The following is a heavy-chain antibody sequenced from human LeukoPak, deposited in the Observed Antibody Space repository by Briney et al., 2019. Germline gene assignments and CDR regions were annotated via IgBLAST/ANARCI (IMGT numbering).Heavy chain of an antibody. CDR2: INHSGST. Sequence: SETLSLTCAVYGGSFSGYYWSWIRQPPGKGLEWIGEINHSGSTNYNPSLKSRVTISVDTSKNRFSLKLSSVTAADTAVYYCARVQIRITIFGVVTPLNFDYWGQGTLVTVSS. CDR1: GGSFSGYY. CDR3: ARVQIRITIFGVVTPLNFDY. D-gene: IGHD3-3*01. V-gene: IGHV4-34*01. J-gene: IGHJ4*02.